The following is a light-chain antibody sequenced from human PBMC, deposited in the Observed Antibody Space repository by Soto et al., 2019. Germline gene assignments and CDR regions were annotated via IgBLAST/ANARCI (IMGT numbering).Light chain of an antibody. CDR2: DAS. J-gene: IGKJ1*01. Sequence: EIVLTQSPATLSLSPGERATLSCRASQSVSSYLAWYQQKPGQAPRLLIYDASTRATGIPARFSGSGSGTDCTLTITSLEPEDFAVYYCQQRSNWPPTFGQGTKVEIK. CDR3: QQRSNWPPT. CDR1: QSVSSY. V-gene: IGKV3-11*01.